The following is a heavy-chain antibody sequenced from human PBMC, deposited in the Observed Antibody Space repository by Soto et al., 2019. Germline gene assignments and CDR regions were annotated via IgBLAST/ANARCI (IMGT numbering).Heavy chain of an antibody. D-gene: IGHD3-9*01. V-gene: IGHV4-39*01. Sequence: SETLSLTCTVSGGSISSSSYYWGWIRQPPGKGLEWIGSIYYSGSTYYNPSLKSRVTISVDTSKNQFSLKLSSVTAADTAVYYCARHPPALTIGRRGYYGMDVWGQGTTVTVSS. J-gene: IGHJ6*02. CDR1: GGSISSSSYY. CDR2: IYYSGST. CDR3: ARHPPALTIGRRGYYGMDV.